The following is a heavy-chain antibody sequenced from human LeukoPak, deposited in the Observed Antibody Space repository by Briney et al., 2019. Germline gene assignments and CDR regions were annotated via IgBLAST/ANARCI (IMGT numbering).Heavy chain of an antibody. J-gene: IGHJ4*02. D-gene: IGHD3-22*01. CDR3: ARTYSSGYYYEDY. V-gene: IGHV4-4*09. CDR2: IHTSGST. Sequence: SETLSLTCTVSGDSSNSYYWIWVRQPPGKGLEWIGYIHTSGSTYYNPSLESRVTISVDTSKNQFSLKLRSVTAADTAVYYCARTYSSGYYYEDYWGQGTLVTVSS. CDR1: GDSSNSYY.